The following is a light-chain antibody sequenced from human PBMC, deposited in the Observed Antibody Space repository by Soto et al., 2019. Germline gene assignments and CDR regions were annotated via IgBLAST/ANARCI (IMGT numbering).Light chain of an antibody. V-gene: IGKV3-20*01. CDR3: QQYGSSPYT. Sequence: EIVLTQSPGTLSFSPGERATLSCRASQSVSSSHLAWYQQKPGQAPRLPIYGASSRATGIPDRFSGSGSGTDFTLTISRLEPEDFAVYYWQQYGSSPYTFGQGTKLQIK. CDR1: QSVSSSH. CDR2: GAS. J-gene: IGKJ2*01.